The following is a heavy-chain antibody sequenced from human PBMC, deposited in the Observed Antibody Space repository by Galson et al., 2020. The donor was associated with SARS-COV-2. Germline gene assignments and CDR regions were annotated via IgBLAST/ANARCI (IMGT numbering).Heavy chain of an antibody. CDR1: DFTFTTYA. J-gene: IGHJ3*01. Sequence: GGSLRLSCSAFDFTFTTYAMSWFRRAPGKGLQWVSPIDGRGYNTYYTDSVKGRFTISRDNSQNTLYLQMNSVGADDTAVYHCARVVSGPNVGRDAFVVWGQGATVTVSS. CDR2: IDGRGYNT. V-gene: IGHV3-23*01. CDR3: ARVVSGPNVGRDAFVV. D-gene: IGHD3-3*01.